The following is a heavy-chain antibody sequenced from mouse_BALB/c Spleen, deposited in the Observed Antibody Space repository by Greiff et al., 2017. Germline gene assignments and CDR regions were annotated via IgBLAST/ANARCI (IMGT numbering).Heavy chain of an antibody. J-gene: IGHJ4*01. CDR1: GFTFSDYY. D-gene: IGHD2-4*01. Sequence: EVQRVESGGGLVKPGGSLKLSCAASGFTFSDYYMYWVRQTPEKRLEWVATISDGGSYTYYPDSVKGRFTISRDNAKNNLYLQMSSLKSEDTAMYYGARAQYDYEGSSYAIDYWGQGTSVTVSS. V-gene: IGHV5-4*02. CDR2: ISDGGSYT. CDR3: ARAQYDYEGSSYAIDY.